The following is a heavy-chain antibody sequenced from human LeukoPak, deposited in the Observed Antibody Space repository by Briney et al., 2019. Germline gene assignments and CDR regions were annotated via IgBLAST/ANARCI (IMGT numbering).Heavy chain of an antibody. CDR1: GGXFSSYA. V-gene: IGHV1-69*04. CDR2: IIPNLGIA. CDR3: ARHYYDGSGYYGGGY. Sequence: GSSVKVSCKASGGXFSSYAFNWVRQAPGQGLEWMGRIIPNLGIANYAQKFQGRVTITADKSTITAYMELSSLRSEDTAVYYCARHYYDGSGYYGGGYWGQGTLVTVSS. D-gene: IGHD3-22*01. J-gene: IGHJ4*02.